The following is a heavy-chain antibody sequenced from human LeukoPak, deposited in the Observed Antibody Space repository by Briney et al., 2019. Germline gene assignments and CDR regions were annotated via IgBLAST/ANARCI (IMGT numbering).Heavy chain of an antibody. V-gene: IGHV3-23*01. Sequence: GALRLSCAASGFTFSSYAMSWVRQAPGKGLEWVSAISGSGGSTYYAGSVKGRFTISRESAKNSFYLQMNSLSAGDTAVYFCARAVAGTDEIDSWGQGTLVTVSS. CDR3: ARAVAGTDEIDS. D-gene: IGHD6-19*01. CDR1: GFTFSSYA. J-gene: IGHJ4*02. CDR2: ISGSGGST.